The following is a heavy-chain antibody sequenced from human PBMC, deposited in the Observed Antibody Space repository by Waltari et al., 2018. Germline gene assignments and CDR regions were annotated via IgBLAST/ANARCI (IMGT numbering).Heavy chain of an antibody. V-gene: IGHV3-9*01. Sequence: EVQLVESGGGLVQPGRSLRLSCAASGSTFDDFAMHWVRQAPGKGLEWVSGISWNSGSIGYADSVKGRFTISRDNAKNSLYLQMNSLRAEDTALYYCAKDKGSSSWYYYYGMDVWGQGTTVTVSS. CDR1: GSTFDDFA. CDR2: ISWNSGSI. CDR3: AKDKGSSSWYYYYGMDV. D-gene: IGHD6-13*01. J-gene: IGHJ6*02.